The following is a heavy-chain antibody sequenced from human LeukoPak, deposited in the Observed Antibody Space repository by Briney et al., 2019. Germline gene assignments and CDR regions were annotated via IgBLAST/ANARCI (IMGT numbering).Heavy chain of an antibody. CDR3: AQIWGY. CDR2: ISHSGSP. CDR1: GASINSSNW. J-gene: IGHJ4*02. D-gene: IGHD3-16*01. Sequence: PSETLSLTCAVSGASINSSNWWTWVRQPPGKGLEWIGEISHSGSPNYSPSLKSRVTISIDRSENQLSLKLTSVTAADTAIYYCAQIWGYWGQGTLVTVSS. V-gene: IGHV4-4*02.